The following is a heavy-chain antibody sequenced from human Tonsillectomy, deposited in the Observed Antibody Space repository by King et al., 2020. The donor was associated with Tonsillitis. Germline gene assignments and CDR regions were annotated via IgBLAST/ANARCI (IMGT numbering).Heavy chain of an antibody. CDR2: IIPIFGTP. CDR3: ARATRTMRAAYACLNYYYTMDV. V-gene: IGHV1-69*01. CDR1: GGTFSTFA. Sequence: VQLVESGAEVKKPGSSVKVSCKASGGTFSTFAISWVRQAPGQGLEWMGGIIPIFGTPNYAPKFQGRVTITADESTGTAYMELSSLRSEDTAVYFCARATRTMRAAYACLNYYYTMDVWGQGTTVTVSS. J-gene: IGHJ6*02. D-gene: IGHD3-22*01.